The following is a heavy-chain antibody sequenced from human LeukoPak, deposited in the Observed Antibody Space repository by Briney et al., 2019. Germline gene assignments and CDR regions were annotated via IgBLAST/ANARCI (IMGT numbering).Heavy chain of an antibody. D-gene: IGHD2-2*02. J-gene: IGHJ4*02. CDR2: IRGSSSTM. V-gene: IGHV3-23*01. Sequence: PGGSLRLSCAASGFTFSTYHMNWVRQAPGKGLEWVSYIRGSSSTMYYADSVKGRFTISRDSSKNTLYLQMNSLRAEDTAVYYCAGYNCSSTRCYTGGFDYWGQGTLVTVSS. CDR1: GFTFSTYH. CDR3: AGYNCSSTRCYTGGFDY.